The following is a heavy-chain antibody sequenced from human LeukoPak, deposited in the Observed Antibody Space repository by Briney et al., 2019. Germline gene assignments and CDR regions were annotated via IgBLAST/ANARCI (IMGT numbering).Heavy chain of an antibody. D-gene: IGHD3-10*01. V-gene: IGHV4-4*07. CDR3: ARRATPPRITMVRGVFDWVYYMDV. J-gene: IGHJ6*03. CDR2: IYTSGST. CDR1: GGSISIYY. Sequence: PSETLSLTCTVSGGSISIYYWNWIRQPAGKGLEWIGRIYTSGSTNYNPSLKSRGTISLDTSENQFSLKLGSVTAADTAVYYCARRATPPRITMVRGVFDWVYYMDVWGKGTTVTISS.